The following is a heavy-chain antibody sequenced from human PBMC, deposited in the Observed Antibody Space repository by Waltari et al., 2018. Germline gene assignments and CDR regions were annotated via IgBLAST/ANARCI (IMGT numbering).Heavy chain of an antibody. CDR3: ARDVSGWDHDGAFDI. V-gene: IGHV4-59*01. CDR1: GGSISSYY. J-gene: IGHJ3*02. CDR2: SYYSGST. Sequence: QVQLQESGPGLVKPSETLSLTCTVSGGSISSYYWSWIRQPTRNGLELIGDSYYSGSTNYNPSVRSRCTRSGDTTKNQFSLKLGSVTAADTAVYYCARDVSGWDHDGAFDIWGQGTMVTVSS. D-gene: IGHD1-26*01.